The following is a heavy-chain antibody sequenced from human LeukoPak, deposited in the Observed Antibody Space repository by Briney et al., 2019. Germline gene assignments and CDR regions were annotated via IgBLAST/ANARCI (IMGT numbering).Heavy chain of an antibody. CDR3: ARGWGSNVYASAFDV. CDR1: GFTFSTYG. J-gene: IGHJ3*01. CDR2: IWHDGSHK. D-gene: IGHD3-16*01. V-gene: IGHV3-33*01. Sequence: PGGSLRLSCVASGFTFSTYGMHWVRQAPGKGLEWVTVIWHDGSHKDYADSVKGRFTISRDNSKNTLYLQMNDLRAEDTAVYFCARGWGSNVYASAFDVWGQGTMVTVSS.